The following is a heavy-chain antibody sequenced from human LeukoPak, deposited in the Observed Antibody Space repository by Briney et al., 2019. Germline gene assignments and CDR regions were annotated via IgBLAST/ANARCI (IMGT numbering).Heavy chain of an antibody. Sequence: ASVKVSCKASGYTFSSHGITWVRQAPGQGLEWMGWISAYNPNPEYAQKFQGRLTMTTDTTTTTAYMELRSLKADDTAVYYCAADSRIQLWLGAFDIWGQGTMVTVSS. D-gene: IGHD5-18*01. CDR1: GYTFSSHG. V-gene: IGHV1-18*01. CDR3: AADSRIQLWLGAFDI. J-gene: IGHJ3*02. CDR2: ISAYNPNP.